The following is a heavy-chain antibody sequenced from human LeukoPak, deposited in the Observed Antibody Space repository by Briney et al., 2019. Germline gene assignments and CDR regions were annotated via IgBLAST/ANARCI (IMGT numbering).Heavy chain of an antibody. CDR1: GYTFTNYG. Sequence: ASVKVSCKASGYTFTNYGISWVRQAPGQGLEWMGWISAYNGNTNYAQKLQGRVTMTTDTSTSTAYMELRSLRSDDTAVYYCARGGGVNYYGSGLFDYWGQGTLVTVSS. D-gene: IGHD3-10*01. CDR2: ISAYNGNT. CDR3: ARGGGVNYYGSGLFDY. V-gene: IGHV1-18*01. J-gene: IGHJ4*02.